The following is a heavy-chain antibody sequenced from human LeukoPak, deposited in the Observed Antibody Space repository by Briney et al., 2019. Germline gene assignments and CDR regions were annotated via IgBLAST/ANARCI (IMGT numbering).Heavy chain of an antibody. V-gene: IGHV1-2*02. D-gene: IGHD6-19*01. CDR1: GYTFTGYY. CDR2: INPNSGGT. CDR3: VRSPGAGPYYYYYYMDV. J-gene: IGHJ6*03. Sequence: ASVKVSCKASGYTFTGYYMHWVRQAPGQGLEWMGWINPNSGGTNYAQKFQGRVTMTRDTSISTAYMELSRLRSDDTAVYYCVRSPGAGPYYYYYYMDVWGKGTTVTVSS.